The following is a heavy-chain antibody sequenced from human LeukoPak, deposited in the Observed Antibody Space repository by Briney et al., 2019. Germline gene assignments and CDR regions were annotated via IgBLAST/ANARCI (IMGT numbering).Heavy chain of an antibody. Sequence: GGSLRLSCAASGFTFSSYGMHRVRQAPGKGLEWVAVISYDGSNKYYADSVKGRFTISRDNSKNTLYLQMNSLRAEDTAVYYCAKDRQWLQIDYWGQGTLVTVSS. CDR3: AKDRQWLQIDY. CDR2: ISYDGSNK. D-gene: IGHD6-19*01. V-gene: IGHV3-30*18. CDR1: GFTFSSYG. J-gene: IGHJ4*02.